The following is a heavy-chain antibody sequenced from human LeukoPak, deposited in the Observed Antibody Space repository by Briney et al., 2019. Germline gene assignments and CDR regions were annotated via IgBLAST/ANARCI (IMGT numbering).Heavy chain of an antibody. Sequence: GGSLRLSGAASGFTVSSNHMSWVRQAPGKGLEWVSSITSSGTYTYYADSVKGRFTISRDNAENSLFLQMTSLRDDDTAVYYCVTCTVPFGGSTAWGQGTLVAVSS. CDR3: VTCTVPFGGSTA. J-gene: IGHJ1*01. CDR2: ITSSGTYT. D-gene: IGHD3-16*01. CDR1: GFTVSSNH. V-gene: IGHV3-21*01.